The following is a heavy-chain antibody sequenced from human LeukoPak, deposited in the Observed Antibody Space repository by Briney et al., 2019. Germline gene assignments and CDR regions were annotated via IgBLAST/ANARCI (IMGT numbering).Heavy chain of an antibody. CDR2: ISASGGST. D-gene: IGHD5-12*01. CDR1: GFTFSSYA. CDR3: AKPFGGGYDLDY. J-gene: IGHJ4*02. Sequence: GGSLRLSCVASGFTFSSYAMSWVRQAPGKGLEWVSGISASGGSTYYAASVKGRFTISRDNSKNAHYLQMNSLRAEDTAVYYCAKPFGGGYDLDYWGQGTLVTVSS. V-gene: IGHV3-23*01.